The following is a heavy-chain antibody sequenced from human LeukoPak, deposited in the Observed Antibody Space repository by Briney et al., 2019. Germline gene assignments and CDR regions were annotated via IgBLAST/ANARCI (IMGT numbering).Heavy chain of an antibody. J-gene: IGHJ5*02. D-gene: IGHD2-15*01. V-gene: IGHV3-23*01. Sequence: GGSLSLSCAASGFTFSSYAMSWVRQAPGKGLKWVSAISGSGGSTYYADSVKGRFTISRDNSKNTLYLQMNSLRAEDTAVYYCAKDPEYCSGGSCYLNWFDPWGQGTLVTVSS. CDR3: AKDPEYCSGGSCYLNWFDP. CDR1: GFTFSSYA. CDR2: ISGSGGST.